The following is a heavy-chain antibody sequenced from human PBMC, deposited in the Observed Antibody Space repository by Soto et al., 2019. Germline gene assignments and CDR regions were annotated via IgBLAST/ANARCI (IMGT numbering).Heavy chain of an antibody. V-gene: IGHV3-30*18. J-gene: IGHJ4*02. CDR1: GFTLSSNI. CDR2: MINDGGNK. CDR3: AKRLLFRGPFDY. D-gene: IGHD2-15*01. Sequence: PGGSLRLSCAASGFTLSSNIVHWARQAPGRGLGWVAVMINDGGNKYADSVKGRFTVSRDNSKNTLYLQMSSLRVEDTAVYYCAKRLLFRGPFDYWGQGTLVTVSS.